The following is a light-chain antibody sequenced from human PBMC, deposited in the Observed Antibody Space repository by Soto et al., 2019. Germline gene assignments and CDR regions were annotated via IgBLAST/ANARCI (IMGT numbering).Light chain of an antibody. CDR2: VAS. Sequence: DVQMTQSPSSVSASVGDRVTITCRASQDITSWLAWYQQKPGEAPKLLIYVASNLQSGVPSRFSGSGSGTDFTLTIRSLQPADSATYYCQQTYDSPLTFGGGTKVEIK. V-gene: IGKV1-12*01. J-gene: IGKJ4*01. CDR1: QDITSW. CDR3: QQTYDSPLT.